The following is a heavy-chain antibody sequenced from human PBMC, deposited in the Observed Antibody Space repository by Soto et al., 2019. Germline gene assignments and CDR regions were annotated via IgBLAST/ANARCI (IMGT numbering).Heavy chain of an antibody. CDR3: AICGGGSSWYSYYYYGMDV. CDR1: GGSISSGGYY. Sequence: SETLSLTCTVSGGSISSGGYYWSWIRQHPGKGLEWIGYIYYSGSTYYNPSLKSRVTISVDTSKNQFSLKLSSVTAADTAVYYCAICGGGSSWYSYYYYGMDVWGQGTTVTVSS. D-gene: IGHD6-13*01. V-gene: IGHV4-31*03. CDR2: IYYSGST. J-gene: IGHJ6*02.